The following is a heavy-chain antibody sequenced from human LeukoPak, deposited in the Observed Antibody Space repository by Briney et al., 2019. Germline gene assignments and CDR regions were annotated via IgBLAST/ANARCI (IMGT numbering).Heavy chain of an antibody. Sequence: PSETLYLTCTVSGGSISSYYWSWIRQPPGKGLEWIGYIYYSGSTNYNPSLKSRVTISVDTSKNQFSLKLSSVTAADTAVYYCARLYDAFDIWGQGTMVTVSS. CDR1: GGSISSYY. V-gene: IGHV4-59*08. CDR3: ARLYDAFDI. CDR2: IYYSGST. J-gene: IGHJ3*02.